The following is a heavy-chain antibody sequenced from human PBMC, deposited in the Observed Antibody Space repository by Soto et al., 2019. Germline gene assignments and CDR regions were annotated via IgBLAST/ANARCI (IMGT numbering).Heavy chain of an antibody. V-gene: IGHV1-69*01. J-gene: IGHJ6*02. D-gene: IGHD3-10*01. CDR1: GGTFSSYA. Sequence: QVQLVQSGAEVKKPGSSVKVSCKASGGTFSSYAISWVRQAPGQGLEWMGGIIPIFSTANYAQKFQGRVTITADESTSTAYMELSSLRSEDTAVYYCAREGRSRSKNYYYYGMDVWGQGTTLTVSS. CDR3: AREGRSRSKNYYYYGMDV. CDR2: IIPIFSTA.